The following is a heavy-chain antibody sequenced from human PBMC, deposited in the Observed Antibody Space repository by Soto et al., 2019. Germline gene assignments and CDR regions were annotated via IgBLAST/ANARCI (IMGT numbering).Heavy chain of an antibody. CDR2: IYWDDDK. Sequence: QITLKESGPTLVKPTQTLTLTCTFSGFSLSTSGVGVGWIRQPPGKALEWLAVIYWDDDKRYSSSLKSRLTITKDTSQHQEVLTITHMEPLDTATYYCAHHPYYGLGSYSFDYWGQGILVTVSS. V-gene: IGHV2-5*02. D-gene: IGHD3-10*01. CDR1: GFSLSTSGVG. J-gene: IGHJ4*02. CDR3: AHHPYYGLGSYSFDY.